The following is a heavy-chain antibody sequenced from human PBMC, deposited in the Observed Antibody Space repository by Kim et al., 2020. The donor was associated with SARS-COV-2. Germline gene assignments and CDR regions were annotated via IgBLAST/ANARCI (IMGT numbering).Heavy chain of an antibody. V-gene: IGHV4-39*01. CDR3: ARLKILSLVVAAGVDWFDP. J-gene: IGHJ5*02. CDR1: GGSISSSSYY. CDR2: IYYSGST. D-gene: IGHD2-15*01. Sequence: SETLSLTCTVSGGSISSSSYYWGWIRQPPGKGLEWIGSIYYSGSTYYNPSLKSRVTISVDTSKNQFSLKLSSVTAADTAVYYCARLKILSLVVAAGVDWFDPWGQGTLVTVSS.